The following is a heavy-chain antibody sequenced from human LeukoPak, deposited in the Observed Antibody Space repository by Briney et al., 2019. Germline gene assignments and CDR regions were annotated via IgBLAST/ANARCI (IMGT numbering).Heavy chain of an antibody. CDR3: ARDQYDTWSRRGNFDS. V-gene: IGHV3-23*01. J-gene: IGHJ4*02. CDR1: GFTFSSYA. CDR2: ISGSGDNT. Sequence: GGSLRLSCAASGFTFSSYAMSWVRQAPGKGLEWVSGISGSGDNTYYADSVKGRFTISRDNTKNSLYLQMNSLRAEDTAVFYCARDQYDTWSRRGNFDSWGQGTLVIVSS. D-gene: IGHD3/OR15-3a*01.